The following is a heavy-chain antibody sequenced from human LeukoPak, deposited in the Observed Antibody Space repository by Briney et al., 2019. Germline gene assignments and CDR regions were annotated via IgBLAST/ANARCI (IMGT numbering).Heavy chain of an antibody. J-gene: IGHJ4*02. CDR2: IKQDGSEK. CDR1: GFTFSSYS. V-gene: IGHV3-7*01. CDR3: AREPTEYYDILTGYYNRPPFDY. D-gene: IGHD3-9*01. Sequence: GGSLRLSCAASGFTFSSYSMTWVRQAPGKGLEWVANIKQDGSEKCYVDSVKGRFTISRDNAKNSLYLQMNSLRAEDTAVYYCAREPTEYYDILTGYYNRPPFDYWGQGTLVTVSS.